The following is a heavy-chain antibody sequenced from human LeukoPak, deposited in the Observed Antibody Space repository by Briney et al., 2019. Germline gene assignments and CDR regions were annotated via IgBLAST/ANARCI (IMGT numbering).Heavy chain of an antibody. CDR1: GFTFSSYE. V-gene: IGHV3-48*03. Sequence: PGGSLRLSCAASGFTFSSYEMNWVRQAPGKGLEWVSYISSSGSTIYYADSVKGRFTISRDNAKNSLYLQMNSLRAEDTAVYYCAREVLSTGFPIGTYCYDSSGYRRHFDYWGQGTLVTVSS. D-gene: IGHD3-22*01. CDR3: AREVLSTGFPIGTYCYDSSGYRRHFDY. J-gene: IGHJ4*02. CDR2: ISSSGSTI.